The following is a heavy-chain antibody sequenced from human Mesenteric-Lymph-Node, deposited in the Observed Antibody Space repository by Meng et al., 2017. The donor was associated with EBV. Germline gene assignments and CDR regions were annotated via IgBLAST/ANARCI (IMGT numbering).Heavy chain of an antibody. CDR3: ARESLTGEERYFDL. CDR1: GCCISSGGYY. Sequence: QGKLQESVQGLVKPSQTVSLTCPVFGCCISSGGYYWSWIRQPPGKGLEWIGYIYHSGSTYYTPSLKSRVTISVDTSKNQFSLKLSSVTAADTAVYYCARESLTGEERYFDLWGRGTLVTVSS. V-gene: IGHV4-30-4*01. J-gene: IGHJ2*01. D-gene: IGHD1-20*01. CDR2: IYHSGST.